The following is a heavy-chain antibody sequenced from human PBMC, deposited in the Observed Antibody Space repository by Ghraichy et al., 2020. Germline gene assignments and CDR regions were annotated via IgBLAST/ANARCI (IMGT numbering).Heavy chain of an antibody. J-gene: IGHJ4*02. CDR1: GFTFSSYA. V-gene: IGHV3-64*02. D-gene: IGHD4-17*01. Sequence: GGSLRLSCAASGFTFSSYAMHWVRQAPGKGLEYVSAISSNGGSTYYADSVKGRFTISRDNSKNTLYLQMGSLRAEDMAVYYCARVAGGDYDYFDYWGQGTLVTVSS. CDR2: ISSNGGST. CDR3: ARVAGGDYDYFDY.